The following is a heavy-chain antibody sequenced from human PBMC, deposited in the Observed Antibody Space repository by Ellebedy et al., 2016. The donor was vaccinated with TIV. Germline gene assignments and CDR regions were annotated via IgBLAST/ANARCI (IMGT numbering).Heavy chain of an antibody. D-gene: IGHD2/OR15-2a*01. CDR1: GFIFSNYY. CDR2: ITEYGDTP. V-gene: IGHV3-74*01. J-gene: IGHJ4*02. Sequence: GESLKISCEASGFIFSNYYMHLVRQAPGKGLEWVARITEYGDTPFYADSVRGRFIISRDNTKNTVFLQMNSLRAEDTAHYYCVRDLREYDWWGQGALVTVSS. CDR3: VRDLREYDW.